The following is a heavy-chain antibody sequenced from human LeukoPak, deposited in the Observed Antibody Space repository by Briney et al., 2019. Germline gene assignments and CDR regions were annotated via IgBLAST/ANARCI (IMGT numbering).Heavy chain of an antibody. CDR2: IGTKSGNT. CDR3: ARAGAAAGRSDC. Sequence: ASVTVSCKATGYTFTSSGITWVRQAPGQGLEWMGWIGTKSGNTNYAQKFQGRVTMMTDTSTGTAYMELRSLRSDDSAVYYCARAGAAAGRSDCWGQGTPVTVSS. CDR1: GYTFTSSG. V-gene: IGHV1-18*01. J-gene: IGHJ4*02. D-gene: IGHD6-13*01.